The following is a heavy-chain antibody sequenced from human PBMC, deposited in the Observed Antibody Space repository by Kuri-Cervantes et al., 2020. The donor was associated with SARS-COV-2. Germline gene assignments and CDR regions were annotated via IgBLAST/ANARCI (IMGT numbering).Heavy chain of an antibody. CDR2: IKSKTDGGTT. CDR1: GFTFSNAW. V-gene: IGHV3-15*01. D-gene: IGHD4-23*01. J-gene: IGHJ6*02. CDR3: TTDPPQRWGMDV. Sequence: GESLKISCAASGFTFSNAWMSWVRQAPGKGLEWVGRIKSKTDGGTTDYAAPVKGRFTISRDDSKNTLYLQMNSLKTEDTAVYYCTTDPPQRWGMDVWGQGTTVTVSS.